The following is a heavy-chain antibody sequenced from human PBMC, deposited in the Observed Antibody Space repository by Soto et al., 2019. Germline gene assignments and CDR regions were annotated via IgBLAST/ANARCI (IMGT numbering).Heavy chain of an antibody. V-gene: IGHV3-23*01. CDR3: ARDKTQGAGWFDP. CDR1: GFTFTSFA. J-gene: IGHJ5*02. Sequence: GGSLRLSCAASGFTFTSFAVSWVRQAPGKGPEWVSAISGSGGATYYAESVKGRFTISRDTVKNTVYLEMNNLRVDDTAVYYCARDKTQGAGWFDPWGRGTLVTVSS. CDR2: ISGSGGAT.